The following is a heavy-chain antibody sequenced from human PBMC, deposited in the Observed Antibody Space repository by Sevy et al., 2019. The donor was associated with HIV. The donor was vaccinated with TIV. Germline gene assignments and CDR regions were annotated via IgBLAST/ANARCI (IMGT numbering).Heavy chain of an antibody. J-gene: IGHJ4*02. Sequence: GGSLRLSCAASGFTFSGYGMHWVRQAPGKGLEWVAVIWYDGTNKYYTDSVKGRFTISRDNSKNTLYLQMNSLRAEDTAGYYCAREHIAVAGIGYYFDYWGQGTLVTVSS. V-gene: IGHV3-33*01. D-gene: IGHD6-19*01. CDR2: IWYDGTNK. CDR1: GFTFSGYG. CDR3: AREHIAVAGIGYYFDY.